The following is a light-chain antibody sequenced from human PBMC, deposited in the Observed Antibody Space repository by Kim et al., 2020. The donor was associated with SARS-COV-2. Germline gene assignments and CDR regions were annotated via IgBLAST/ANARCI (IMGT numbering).Light chain of an antibody. CDR1: QGISDY. V-gene: IGKV1-27*01. CDR3: QMYNSFPFT. J-gene: IGKJ3*01. Sequence: DIQMTQSPSSLSASVGDRVTITCRASQGISDYLAWYQQKPGKVPKLVIYGASTLQSGVPSRFSGSGSGTDFTLTISSLQPEDVATYYCQMYNSFPFTFGPGTRVDIK. CDR2: GAS.